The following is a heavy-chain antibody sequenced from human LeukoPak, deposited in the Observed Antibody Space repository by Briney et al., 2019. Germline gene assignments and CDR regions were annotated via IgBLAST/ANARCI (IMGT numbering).Heavy chain of an antibody. V-gene: IGHV3-30-3*01. D-gene: IGHD3-22*01. CDR2: ISYDGSNK. Sequence: PGGSLRLSCAASEFTFSRYAMHWVRQAPGKGLEWVAVISYDGSNKYYADSVKGRFTISRDNSNNTLYLQMNSLRAEDTAVYYCARDPTSYYDSSGYPSPSYYFDFWGQGTLVTVSS. CDR1: EFTFSRYA. J-gene: IGHJ4*02. CDR3: ARDPTSYYDSSGYPSPSYYFDF.